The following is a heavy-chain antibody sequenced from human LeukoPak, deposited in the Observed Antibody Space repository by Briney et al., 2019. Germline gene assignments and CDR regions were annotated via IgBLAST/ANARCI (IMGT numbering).Heavy chain of an antibody. CDR1: GFTFSIHG. J-gene: IGHJ4*02. Sequence: PGGSLRLSCAASGFTFSIHGMSWVRQAPGKGLEWVSAMSGSDGATYYADSVKGRFTISRDNSKNTLYLQMNSLRAEDTAVYYCAKEVRYGDYYWGQGTLVTVSS. V-gene: IGHV3-23*01. D-gene: IGHD4-17*01. CDR2: MSGSDGAT. CDR3: AKEVRYGDYY.